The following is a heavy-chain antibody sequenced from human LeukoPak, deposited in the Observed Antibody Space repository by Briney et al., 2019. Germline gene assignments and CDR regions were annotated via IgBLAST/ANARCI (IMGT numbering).Heavy chain of an antibody. CDR1: GGSISSYY. CDR2: IYTSGST. CDR3: AREDPNDYGDYVRPFDY. J-gene: IGHJ4*02. D-gene: IGHD4-17*01. V-gene: IGHV4-4*07. Sequence: SETLSLTCTVSGGSISSYYWSWIRQPAGKGLECIGRIYTSGSTNYNPSLKSRVTMSVDTSKNQFSLKLSSVTAADTAVYYCAREDPNDYGDYVRPFDYWGQGTLVTVSS.